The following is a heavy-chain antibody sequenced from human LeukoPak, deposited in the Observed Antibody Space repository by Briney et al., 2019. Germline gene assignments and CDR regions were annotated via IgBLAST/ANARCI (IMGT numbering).Heavy chain of an antibody. V-gene: IGHV3-21*04. CDR2: ISSSSSYI. D-gene: IGHD6-13*01. Sequence: PGGSLRLSCAAAGFTFSSYAMSWVRQAPGKGLEWVSSISSSSSYIYYADSVKGRFTISRDNAKNSLYLQMNSLRAEDTAVYYCAKDRGRIAAAGADYWGQGTLVTVSS. CDR3: AKDRGRIAAAGADY. J-gene: IGHJ4*02. CDR1: GFTFSSYA.